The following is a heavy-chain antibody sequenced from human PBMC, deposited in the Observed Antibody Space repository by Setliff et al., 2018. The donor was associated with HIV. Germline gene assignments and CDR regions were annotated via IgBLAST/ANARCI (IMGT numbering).Heavy chain of an antibody. CDR2: FDPEDVET. D-gene: IGHD2-15*01. Sequence: ASVKVSCKVSGYSLTELSMHWVRQAPGKGLEWMGGFDPEDVETIYAEKFQGRVTMTEDTATETAYMELSSLRSDDTAIYYCARFTHDVRVGQDGAFDIWGQGTMVTVSS. CDR3: ARFTHDVRVGQDGAFDI. J-gene: IGHJ3*02. V-gene: IGHV1-24*01. CDR1: GYSLTELS.